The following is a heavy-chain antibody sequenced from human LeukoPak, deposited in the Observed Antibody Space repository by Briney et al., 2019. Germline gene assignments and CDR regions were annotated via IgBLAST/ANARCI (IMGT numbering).Heavy chain of an antibody. V-gene: IGHV7-4-1*02. CDR2: INTNTGNP. CDR1: GYTFTSYA. Sequence: GASVKVSCKASGYTFTSYAMNWVRQAPGQGLEWMGWINTNTGNPTYAQGFTGRFVFSLDTSVSTAYLQISSLKAEDTAVYYCARDSSSSEYYYYMDVWGKGTTVTVSS. CDR3: ARDSSSSEYYYYMDV. J-gene: IGHJ6*03.